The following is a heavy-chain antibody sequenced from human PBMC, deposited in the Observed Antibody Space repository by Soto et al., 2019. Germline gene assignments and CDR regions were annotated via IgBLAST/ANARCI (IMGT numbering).Heavy chain of an antibody. V-gene: IGHV4-59*08. CDR3: ARHHDS. J-gene: IGHJ4*02. Sequence: QVQLQESGPGLVKPSETLSLTCTVSGGSISSYYWSWIRQPPGKGLEWIGYTYYSGSTNYNPSLKSRVPISVNTSKSHFSLKLSSGTASTPAVYYCARHHDSWGQGTLVTVSS. CDR2: TYYSGST. CDR1: GGSISSYY.